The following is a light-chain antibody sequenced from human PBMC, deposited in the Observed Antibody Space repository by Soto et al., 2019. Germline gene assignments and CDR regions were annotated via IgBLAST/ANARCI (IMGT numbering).Light chain of an antibody. CDR3: AAWDDSLNGLYV. CDR2: SNN. Sequence: QSVLTQPPSASGTPGQRVTISCSGSSSNIGSNTVNWYQQLPGTAPKLLIYSNNQRPSGVPDRFSGSKSCTSASRAISGLQSEDEAEYYCAAWDDSLNGLYVFGTGTKLTVL. CDR1: SSNIGSNT. J-gene: IGLJ1*01. V-gene: IGLV1-44*01.